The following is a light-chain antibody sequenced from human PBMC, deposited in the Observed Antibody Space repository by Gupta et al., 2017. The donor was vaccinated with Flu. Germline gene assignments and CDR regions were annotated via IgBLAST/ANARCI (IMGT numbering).Light chain of an antibody. CDR3: QRSHSTPIT. V-gene: IGKV1-39*01. CDR2: GAS. Sequence: PSSLSASVGDRVTISCRASEVISKYLDWYQQTSGKVPKLLIYGASTLQSGVPSRFTGSASGTDFTLTISRLQPEDSATYYCQRSHSTPITFGSGTKV. CDR1: EVISKY. J-gene: IGKJ4*01.